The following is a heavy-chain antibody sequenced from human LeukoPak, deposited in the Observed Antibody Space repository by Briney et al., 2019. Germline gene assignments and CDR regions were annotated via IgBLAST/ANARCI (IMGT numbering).Heavy chain of an antibody. CDR3: AKPQVTANWYYFHY. CDR2: ISSDGSNK. V-gene: IGHV3-30*18. J-gene: IGHJ4*02. CDR1: GFTFSSYA. D-gene: IGHD2-21*02. Sequence: GGSLGLSCAASGFTFSSYAMHXXXQAPGKGLXXXAVISSDGSNKFYADSVKGRFTISRDGSKNTLYLQMNSLRPDDTAVYFCAKPQVTANWYYFHYWGQGTLVTVSS.